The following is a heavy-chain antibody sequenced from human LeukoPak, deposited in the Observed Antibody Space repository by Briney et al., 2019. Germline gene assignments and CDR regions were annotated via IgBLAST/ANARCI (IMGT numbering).Heavy chain of an antibody. J-gene: IGHJ4*02. CDR3: AREDFDY. Sequence: PGGSLRLSCAASGLTFSSYAMHWVRQAPGKGLEWVAVISYDGSNKYYADSVKGRFTISRDNSKNTLYLQMNSLRAEDTAVYYCAREDFDYWGQGTLVTVSS. V-gene: IGHV3-30-3*01. CDR2: ISYDGSNK. CDR1: GLTFSSYA.